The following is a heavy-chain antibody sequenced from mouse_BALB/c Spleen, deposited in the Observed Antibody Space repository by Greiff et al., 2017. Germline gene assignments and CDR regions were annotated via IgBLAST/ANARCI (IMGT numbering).Heavy chain of an antibody. J-gene: IGHJ4*01. V-gene: IGHV1-7*01. CDR2: INPSTGYT. CDR3: ASPPGSMDY. Sequence: VKLVESGAELAKPGASVKMSCKASGYTFTSYWMHWVKQRPGQGLEWIGYINPSTGYTEYNQKFKDKATLTADKSSSTAYMQLSSLTSEDSAVYYCASPPGSMDYWGQGTSVTVSS. CDR1: GYTFTSYW. D-gene: IGHD2-2*01.